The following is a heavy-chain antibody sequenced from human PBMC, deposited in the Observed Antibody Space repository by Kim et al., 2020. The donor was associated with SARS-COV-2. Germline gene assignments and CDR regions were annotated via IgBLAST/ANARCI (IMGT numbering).Heavy chain of an antibody. V-gene: IGHV3-21*01. J-gene: IGHJ4*02. CDR3: ARVLYGSGSYYFDY. D-gene: IGHD3-10*01. Sequence: GGSLRLSCAASGFTFSSYSMNWVRQAPGKGLEWVSSISSSSSYIYYADSVKGRFTISRDNAKNSLYLQMNSLRAEDTAVYYCARVLYGSGSYYFDYWGQGTLVTVSS. CDR1: GFTFSSYS. CDR2: ISSSSSYI.